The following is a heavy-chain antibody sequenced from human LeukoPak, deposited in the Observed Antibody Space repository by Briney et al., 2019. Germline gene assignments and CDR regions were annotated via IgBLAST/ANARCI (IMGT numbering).Heavy chain of an antibody. CDR2: ISSSSSYI. J-gene: IGHJ4*02. CDR3: ARARGYSYGYVH. Sequence: GGSLRLSCAASGFTFSSYSMNWVRQAPGKGLEWVSSISSSSSYIYYADSVKGRFTISRDNAKNSLYLQMNSLRAEDTAVYYCARARGYSYGYVHWGQGTLVTVSS. CDR1: GFTFSSYS. D-gene: IGHD5-18*01. V-gene: IGHV3-21*01.